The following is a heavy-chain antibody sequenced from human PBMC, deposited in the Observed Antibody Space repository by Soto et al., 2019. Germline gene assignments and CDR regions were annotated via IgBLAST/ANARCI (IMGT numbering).Heavy chain of an antibody. J-gene: IGHJ6*02. D-gene: IGHD2-15*01. CDR1: GGSFSGYY. CDR2: INHSGST. V-gene: IGHV4-34*01. Sequence: PSETLSLTCAVYGGSFSGYYWSWIRQPPGKGLEWIGEINHSGSTNYNPSLKSRVTISVDTSKNQFSLKLSSVTAADTAVYYCARMVVHHYYYYYGMDVWGQGTTVTVS. CDR3: ARMVVHHYYYYYGMDV.